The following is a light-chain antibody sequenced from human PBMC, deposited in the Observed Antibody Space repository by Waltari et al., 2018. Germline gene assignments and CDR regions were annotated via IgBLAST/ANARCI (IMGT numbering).Light chain of an antibody. CDR1: SSDVGRYNR. CDR3: SSYTSSSTVV. V-gene: IGLV2-18*02. CDR2: EVS. J-gene: IGLJ2*01. Sequence: QSALTQPPSVSGSPGQSVTISCTGTSSDVGRYNRVSWYQQPPGTAPKLRIYEVSNRPSGVPDRFSGSKSGNTASLTISGLQAEDEADYYCSSYTSSSTVVFGGGTKLTVL.